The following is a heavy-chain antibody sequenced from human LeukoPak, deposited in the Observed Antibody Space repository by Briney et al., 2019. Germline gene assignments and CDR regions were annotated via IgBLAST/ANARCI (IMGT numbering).Heavy chain of an antibody. V-gene: IGHV4-61*02. Sequence: PSETLSLTCTVSGGSISSGSYYWSWIRQPAGKGLEWIGRIYTSGSTNYDPSLKSRVTISGDTSKNQFSLRLSSVTAADTAVYYCARASYSYDINGWVPFDYWGQGTLVTVSS. D-gene: IGHD3-22*01. CDR1: GGSISSGSYY. CDR2: IYTSGST. CDR3: ARASYSYDINGWVPFDY. J-gene: IGHJ4*02.